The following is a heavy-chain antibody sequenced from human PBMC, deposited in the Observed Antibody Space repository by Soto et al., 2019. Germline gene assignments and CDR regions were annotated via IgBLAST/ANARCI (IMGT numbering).Heavy chain of an antibody. Sequence: EVQLVESGGGLVQPGGSLRLSCAASGFTFSSYWMHWVRQAPGKGLVWVSRINSDGSSTSYADSVKGRFTISRDNAKNTLYMQMNSLRAEDTAVYYCARERDYYDSSGLFQHWGQGTLVTVSS. CDR2: INSDGSST. J-gene: IGHJ1*01. CDR1: GFTFSSYW. CDR3: ARERDYYDSSGLFQH. V-gene: IGHV3-74*01. D-gene: IGHD3-22*01.